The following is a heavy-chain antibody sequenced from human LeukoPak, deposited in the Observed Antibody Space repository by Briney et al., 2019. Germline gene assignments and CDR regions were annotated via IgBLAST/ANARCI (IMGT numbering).Heavy chain of an antibody. CDR1: GDSISSTTYY. Sequence: SETLSLTCIVSGDSISSTTYYWGWIRQSPGKGLEWIASIYYSGSTYYNPSLQSRVTISVDTYNNQFSLKLSSVTAADTAVYYCAVTYYYDSTGYSHFDYWGQGILVTVSS. CDR2: IYYSGST. V-gene: IGHV4-39*01. D-gene: IGHD3-22*01. CDR3: AVTYYYDSTGYSHFDY. J-gene: IGHJ4*02.